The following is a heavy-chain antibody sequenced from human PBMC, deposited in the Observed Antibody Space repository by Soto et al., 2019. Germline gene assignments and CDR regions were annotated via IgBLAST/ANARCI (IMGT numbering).Heavy chain of an antibody. J-gene: IGHJ6*02. V-gene: IGHV3-48*03. CDR1: GFTFSSYE. CDR2: ISSSGSTI. CDR3: ARDLLDHDYGDYLGYYYYGMDV. Sequence: EVQLVESGGGLVQPGGSLRLSCAASGFTFSSYEMNWVRQAPGKGLEWVSYISSSGSTIYYADSVKGRFTISRDNAKNSLYLQMNSLRAEDTAVYYCARDLLDHDYGDYLGYYYYGMDVWCQGTTVTVSS. D-gene: IGHD4-17*01.